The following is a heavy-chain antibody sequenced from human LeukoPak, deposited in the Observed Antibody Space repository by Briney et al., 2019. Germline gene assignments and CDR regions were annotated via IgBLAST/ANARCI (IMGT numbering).Heavy chain of an antibody. CDR3: GRLRIPTSGIFPIDS. J-gene: IGHJ4*02. CDR1: GFTFSSYAM. Sequence: PGGSLRLSCAASGFTFSSYAMSWVRQPPGKGLEWIGEIFHSGATNYNPSLKRRVTISVDKSKNQFSLKLNSVTAADTAVYYCGRLRIPTSGIFPIDSWGQGTLVTVSS. D-gene: IGHD3-3*01. CDR2: IFHSGAT. V-gene: IGHV4-4*02.